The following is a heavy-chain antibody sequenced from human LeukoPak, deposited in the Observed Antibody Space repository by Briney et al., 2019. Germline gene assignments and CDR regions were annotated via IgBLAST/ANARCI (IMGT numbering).Heavy chain of an antibody. Sequence: PGGSLRLSCAASGFTFSSYGMHWVRQAPGKGLEWVAFIRYDGSNKYYADSVKGRFTISRDNSKNTLYLQMNSLRAEDTAVYYCAKDVAAATFYYYMDVWGKGTTVTVSS. J-gene: IGHJ6*03. CDR1: GFTFSSYG. CDR3: AKDVAAATFYYYMDV. CDR2: IRYDGSNK. D-gene: IGHD2-15*01. V-gene: IGHV3-30*02.